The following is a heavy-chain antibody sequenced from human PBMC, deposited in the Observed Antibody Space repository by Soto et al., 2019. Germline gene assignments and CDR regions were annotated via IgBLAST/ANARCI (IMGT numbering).Heavy chain of an antibody. CDR1: GFSLSTTGVG. CDR3: AHRGGATVGLYYFDY. V-gene: IGHV2-5*01. D-gene: IGHD3-16*01. Sequence: SGPTLVNPTQTLTLTCTFSGFSLSTTGVGVSWIRQPPGKALEWLALIYWHDDKRYSPSLKSRLTITKHTSKNQVVLTMTNVDPVDTATYYCAHRGGATVGLYYFDYWGQGALVTVSS. CDR2: IYWHDDK. J-gene: IGHJ4*01.